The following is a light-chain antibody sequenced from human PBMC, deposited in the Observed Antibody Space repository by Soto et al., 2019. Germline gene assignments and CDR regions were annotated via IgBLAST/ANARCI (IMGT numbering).Light chain of an antibody. V-gene: IGKV3-11*01. Sequence: EIVLTQSPGTLSLSPGERATLSCRASQSVSSYLAWYQQKPGQPPRLLIYDASNRATAIPARSSGSGSGTDFTLTISSLEPEDFAVYYCQQRSTWPLAFGGGTKVDIK. CDR2: DAS. CDR1: QSVSSY. CDR3: QQRSTWPLA. J-gene: IGKJ4*01.